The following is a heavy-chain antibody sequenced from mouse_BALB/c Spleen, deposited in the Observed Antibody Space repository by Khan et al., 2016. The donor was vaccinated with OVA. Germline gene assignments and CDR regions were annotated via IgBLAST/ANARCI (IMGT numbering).Heavy chain of an antibody. CDR3: ASHLTGSFAY. CDR1: GFSFSSYS. V-gene: IGHV5-6*01. Sequence: EVQLQESGGDLVKPGGSLKLSCAASGFSFSSYSMSWVRQTPDKRLEWVATISSGGDYTYYPDIVKGRFTISRDNAKNTLYLQMSSLKSEDTAMYYCASHLTGSFAYWSQGTLVTVSA. J-gene: IGHJ3*01. D-gene: IGHD4-1*01. CDR2: ISSGGDYT.